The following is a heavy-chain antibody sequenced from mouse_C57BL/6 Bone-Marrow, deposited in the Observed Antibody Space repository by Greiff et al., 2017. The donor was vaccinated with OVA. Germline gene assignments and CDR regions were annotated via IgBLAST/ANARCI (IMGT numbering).Heavy chain of an antibody. Sequence: VQRVESGPGLVAPSQSLSITCTVSGFSLTSYGVHWVRQPPGKGLEWLVVIWSDGSTTYNSALKSRLSISKDNSKSQVFLKMNSLQTDDTAMYYCAREFITTVVAYPSYAMDYWGQGTSVTVSS. CDR2: IWSDGST. V-gene: IGHV2-6*03. CDR1: GFSLTSYG. CDR3: AREFITTVVAYPSYAMDY. D-gene: IGHD1-1*01. J-gene: IGHJ4*01.